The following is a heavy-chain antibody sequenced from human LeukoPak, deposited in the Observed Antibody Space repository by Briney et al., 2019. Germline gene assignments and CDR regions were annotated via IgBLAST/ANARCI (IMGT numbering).Heavy chain of an antibody. CDR3: AKDSAVSGSYPDASDI. V-gene: IGHV3-30*02. J-gene: IGHJ3*02. D-gene: IGHD1-26*01. CDR2: IRYDGSNE. Sequence: GGPLRLSCAASGFTVSRDYMSWVRQAPGKGLEWVAFIRYDGSNEYYIDSVKGRFTLSRDNSKNTLYLQMNSLRAEDTAVYYCAKDSAVSGSYPDASDIWGQGTMVTVSS. CDR1: GFTVSRDY.